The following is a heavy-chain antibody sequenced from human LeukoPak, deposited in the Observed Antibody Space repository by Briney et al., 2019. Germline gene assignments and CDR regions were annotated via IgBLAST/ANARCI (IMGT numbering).Heavy chain of an antibody. CDR3: AKGGGYEAQYYYYYLDV. J-gene: IGHJ6*03. CDR1: GFTFSSYW. CDR2: IKQDGSEK. D-gene: IGHD5-12*01. V-gene: IGHV3-7*01. Sequence: TGGSLRLSCAASGFTFSSYWMSWVRQAPGKGLEWVANIKQDGSEKYYADSVKGRFTISRDNSKNTLYLQMKSLRAEDTAVYYCAKGGGYEAQYYYYYLDVWGKGTTVTISS.